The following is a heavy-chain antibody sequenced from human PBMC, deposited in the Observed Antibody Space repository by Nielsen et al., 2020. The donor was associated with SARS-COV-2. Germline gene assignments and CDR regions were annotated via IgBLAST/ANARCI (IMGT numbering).Heavy chain of an antibody. CDR1: GYTFTNYG. Sequence: ASVKVSCKASGYTFTNYGISWVRQAPGQGLEWMGWISPYSGHRNYAQNLQGRVTMTTDTSTSTAYMELRSLRSDDTAVYYCARDGYSSPSRRNYYMDVWGKGTTVTVSS. CDR3: ARDGYSSPSRRNYYMDV. J-gene: IGHJ6*03. D-gene: IGHD6-13*01. V-gene: IGHV1-18*04. CDR2: ISPYSGHR.